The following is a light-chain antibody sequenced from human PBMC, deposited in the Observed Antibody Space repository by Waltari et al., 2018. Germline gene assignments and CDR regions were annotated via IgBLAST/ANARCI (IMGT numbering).Light chain of an antibody. J-gene: IGKJ3*01. V-gene: IGKV2-28*01. CDR2: YGS. CDR3: MQALQTPLT. CDR1: QSLLKSDGYNY. Sequence: IVVTQSPLSLSVTPGAPASISCRSSQSLLKSDGYNYLDWYLQKPGPSPQVLIYYGSNRASVVPDRFSGSGSGTDFTLKISRVEADDVGVYYCMQALQTPLTFGPGTKVDIK.